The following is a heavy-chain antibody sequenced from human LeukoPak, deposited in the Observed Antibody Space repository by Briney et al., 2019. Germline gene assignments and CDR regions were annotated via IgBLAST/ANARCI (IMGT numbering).Heavy chain of an antibody. CDR1: GFTVSSNY. CDR3: ARALFQRSAFDL. D-gene: IGHD2-21*01. CDR2: IYSGGST. Sequence: GGSLRLSCAASGFTVSSNYMSWVRQAPGKGLEWVSVIYSGGSTYYADSVKGRFTISRDNSKDTLYLQMNTLRAEGTAVYYCARALFQRSAFDLWGQGTMVTVSS. J-gene: IGHJ3*01. V-gene: IGHV3-53*01.